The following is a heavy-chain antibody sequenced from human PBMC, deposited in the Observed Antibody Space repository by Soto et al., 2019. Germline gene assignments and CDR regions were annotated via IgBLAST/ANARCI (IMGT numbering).Heavy chain of an antibody. CDR3: ARADYGDYVDYYYGMDV. D-gene: IGHD4-17*01. Sequence: SETLSLTCTVSGGSISSYYWSWIRQPPGKGLEWIGYIYYSGSTNYNPSLESRVTISVDTSKNQFSLKLSSVTAADTAVYYCARADYGDYVDYYYGMDVWGQGTTVTSP. V-gene: IGHV4-59*01. J-gene: IGHJ6*02. CDR1: GGSISSYY. CDR2: IYYSGST.